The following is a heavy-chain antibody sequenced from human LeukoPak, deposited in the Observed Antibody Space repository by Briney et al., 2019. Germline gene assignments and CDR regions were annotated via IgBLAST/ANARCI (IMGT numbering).Heavy chain of an antibody. CDR2: ISYDGSNK. Sequence: GGSLRLSCAASGFTFSSYGMHWVRQAPGKGLEWVAVISYDGSNKYYADSVMGRFTISRDNSKNTLYLQMNSLRAEDTAVFYCGKGRPGDVWGKGTTVTISS. J-gene: IGHJ6*04. V-gene: IGHV3-30*18. CDR3: GKGRPGDV. CDR1: GFTFSSYG.